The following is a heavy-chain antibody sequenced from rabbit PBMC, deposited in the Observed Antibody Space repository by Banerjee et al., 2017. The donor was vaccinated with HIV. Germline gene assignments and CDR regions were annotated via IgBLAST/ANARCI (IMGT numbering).Heavy chain of an antibody. J-gene: IGHJ3*01. CDR2: IYTRDGST. CDR1: GFDFGSYG. CDR3: ARDLAGAIGWNFYL. D-gene: IGHD4-2*01. V-gene: IGHV1S47*01. Sequence: QEQLVESGGGLVQPEGSLTLTCKASGFDFGSYGMCWVRQAPGKGLELIAWIYTRDGSTWYATWVNGRFTISRSTSLNTVDLKMTSLTAADTATYFCARDLAGAIGWNFYLWGQGTLVTVS.